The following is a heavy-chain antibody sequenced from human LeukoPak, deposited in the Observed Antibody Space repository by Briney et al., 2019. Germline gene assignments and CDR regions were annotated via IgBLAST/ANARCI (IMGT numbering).Heavy chain of an antibody. CDR2: INPNSGGT. J-gene: IGHJ6*02. CDR3: ARAITMGKFYGMDV. Sequence: GASVKVSCKASGYTFTGYYMHWVRQAPGQGLEWMGWINPNSGGTNYAQKFQGRVTMTRDTSISTAYMELSRLRSDDTAVYYCARAITMGKFYGMDVWGQGTTVTVSS. V-gene: IGHV1-2*02. D-gene: IGHD3-10*01. CDR1: GYTFTGYY.